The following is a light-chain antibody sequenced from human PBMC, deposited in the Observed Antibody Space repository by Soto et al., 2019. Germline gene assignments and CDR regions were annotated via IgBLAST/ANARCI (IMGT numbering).Light chain of an antibody. CDR3: QSYDSIQSGADV. V-gene: IGLV1-40*01. CDR2: GNN. CDR1: SSNIGAGYD. Sequence: QSVLTQPPSVSGAPGQRVTISCTGSSSNIGAGYDVHWYQQLPGTAPKLLIYGNNNRPSGVPDRSSGSKSGTSASLAITGLQAEDEADYYCQSYDSIQSGADVFGTGTKVTVL. J-gene: IGLJ1*01.